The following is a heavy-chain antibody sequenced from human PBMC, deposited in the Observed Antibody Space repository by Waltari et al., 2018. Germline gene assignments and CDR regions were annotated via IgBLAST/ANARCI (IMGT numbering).Heavy chain of an antibody. J-gene: IGHJ4*02. CDR1: GGTFSSYA. CDR2: IIPIFGTA. CDR3: ARGLTPQRIAAGGSDY. Sequence: QVQLVQSGAEVKKPGSSVKVSCKASGGTFSSYAISWVRQAPGQGLEWMGGIIPIFGTANYAQKFQGRVTITADKSTSTAYMELSSLRSEDMAVYYCARGLTPQRIAAGGSDYWGQGTLVTVSS. V-gene: IGHV1-69*14. D-gene: IGHD6-13*01.